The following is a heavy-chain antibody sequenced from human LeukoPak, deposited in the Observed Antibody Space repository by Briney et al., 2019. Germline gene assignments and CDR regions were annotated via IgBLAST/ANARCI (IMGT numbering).Heavy chain of an antibody. Sequence: GGSLRLSCAASGFTFSSYSMNWVRQAPVKGLEWVSSISSSSSYIYYADSVKGRFTISRDNAKNSLYLQMNSLRAEDTAVYYCASIYCSSTSCYTEDWFDPWGQGTLVTVSS. CDR2: ISSSSSYI. CDR1: GFTFSSYS. V-gene: IGHV3-21*01. J-gene: IGHJ5*02. D-gene: IGHD2-2*02. CDR3: ASIYCSSTSCYTEDWFDP.